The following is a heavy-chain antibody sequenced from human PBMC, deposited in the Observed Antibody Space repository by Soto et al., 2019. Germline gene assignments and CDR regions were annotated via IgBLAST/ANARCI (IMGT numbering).Heavy chain of an antibody. Sequence: VGSLRLSCAASGFTFSTYAMGWVRQAPGKGLEWVSVVSSGGGTHYADSVKGRFTVSRDNSKNTLSLQMNSLRADDTAVYYCAKRRGAGGHFDYWGQGALVTVSS. V-gene: IGHV3-23*01. CDR2: VSSGGGT. J-gene: IGHJ4*02. D-gene: IGHD2-15*01. CDR3: AKRRGAGGHFDY. CDR1: GFTFSTYA.